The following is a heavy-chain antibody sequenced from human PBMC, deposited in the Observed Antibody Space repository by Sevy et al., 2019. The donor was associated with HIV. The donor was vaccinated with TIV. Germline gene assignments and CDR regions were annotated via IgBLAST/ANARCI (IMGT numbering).Heavy chain of an antibody. Sequence: GGSLRLSCVASGFNFNNAWMSWVRQAPGKGLEWVGRMRSKSDGGAIDYAPPVRGRFTISRVDSKNMLYLQLNSLKSEDTAMYYCATGSPSPTRSSYDSSGYSYWGQGTLVTVSS. D-gene: IGHD3-22*01. J-gene: IGHJ4*02. CDR2: MRSKSDGGAI. CDR1: GFNFNNAW. CDR3: ATGSPSPTRSSYDSSGYSY. V-gene: IGHV3-15*01.